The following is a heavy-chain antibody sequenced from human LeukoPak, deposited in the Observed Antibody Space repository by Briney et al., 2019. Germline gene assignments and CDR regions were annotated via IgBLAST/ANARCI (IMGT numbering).Heavy chain of an antibody. D-gene: IGHD3-10*01. CDR1: GFTFSRYG. V-gene: IGHV3-33*01. CDR3: ARVGNFGSGSYYSDAFEI. Sequence: PGGSLRLSCAASGFTFSRYGMHWVRQAPGKGLEWVAGIWYDGSNKYYVDSVKGRFTISRDNSKNTLYLQMNSLRAEDTAVYYCARVGNFGSGSYYSDAFEIWGQGTMVTVSS. J-gene: IGHJ3*02. CDR2: IWYDGSNK.